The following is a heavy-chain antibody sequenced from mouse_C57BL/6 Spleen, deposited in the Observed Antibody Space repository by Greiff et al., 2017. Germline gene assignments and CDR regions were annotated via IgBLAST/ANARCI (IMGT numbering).Heavy chain of an antibody. V-gene: IGHV14-3*01. CDR3: ARGEGYGSSHWYFDV. Sequence: VQLKQSVAELVRPGASVKLSCTASGFTIKNTYMHWVKQRPEQGLEWIGRIDPANGNTKYAPKFQGKATITADTSSNTAYLQLSSLTSEDTAIYYCARGEGYGSSHWYFDVWGTGTTVTVSS. J-gene: IGHJ1*03. CDR1: GFTIKNTY. D-gene: IGHD1-1*01. CDR2: IDPANGNT.